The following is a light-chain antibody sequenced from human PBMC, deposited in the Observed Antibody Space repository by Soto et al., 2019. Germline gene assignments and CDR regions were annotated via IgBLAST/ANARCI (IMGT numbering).Light chain of an antibody. CDR2: GAS. CDR1: QTVRNNC. CDR3: QQYGSSPWT. Sequence: EIVLTQSPGTLSLSPGESATLSCRASQTVRNNCLAWYQQKPGQAPRLLIYGASSRATGIPDRFSGSGSGTDFTLTISKLEPEDFAVYYCQQYGSSPWTFGQGTKVEIK. J-gene: IGKJ1*01. V-gene: IGKV3-20*01.